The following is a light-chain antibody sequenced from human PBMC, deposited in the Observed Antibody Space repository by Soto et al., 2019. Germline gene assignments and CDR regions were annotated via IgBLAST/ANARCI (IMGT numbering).Light chain of an antibody. Sequence: QSVLTQPPSASGTPGQWVTISCSVSTSNIATDTINWYQQLPGTAPKLLIYSNDQRPSGVPDRFSGSKSGTSASLAISGLQSEDEGDYYCAVWDDSLNGPVFGGGTKLTV. CDR3: AVWDDSLNGPV. V-gene: IGLV1-44*01. CDR2: SND. J-gene: IGLJ2*01. CDR1: TSNIATDT.